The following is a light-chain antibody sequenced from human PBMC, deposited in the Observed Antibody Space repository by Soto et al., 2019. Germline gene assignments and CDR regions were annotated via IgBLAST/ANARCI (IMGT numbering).Light chain of an antibody. CDR2: GTS. J-gene: IGKJ4*01. V-gene: IGKV3-15*01. CDR1: QSVRDN. CDR3: QQYDNWPIT. Sequence: ETVMTQSPATLSVSPGDRVTLSCRASQSVRDNVAWYQQRPGQAPRLLIYGTSIRVTGTPARISGSESGTEFTLTISSLQSEDFGVYSCQQYDNWPITFGGGPKVDI.